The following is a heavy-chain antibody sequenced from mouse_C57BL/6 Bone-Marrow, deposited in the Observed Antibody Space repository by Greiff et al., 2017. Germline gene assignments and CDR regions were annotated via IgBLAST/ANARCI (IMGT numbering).Heavy chain of an antibody. CDR1: GYTFTSYW. J-gene: IGHJ1*03. D-gene: IGHD1-1*01. V-gene: IGHV1-62-3*01. CDR3: ARKYYGPWYCDV. Sequence: QVQLQQPGAELVKPGASVKLSCKASGYTFTSYWMHWVKQRPGRGLEWIGRIYPGDGDTNYNEKFKGKATLTADKSSRTAYMHLSSLTSEDSAVYFCARKYYGPWYCDVWGTGTTVTVTS. CDR2: IYPGDGDT.